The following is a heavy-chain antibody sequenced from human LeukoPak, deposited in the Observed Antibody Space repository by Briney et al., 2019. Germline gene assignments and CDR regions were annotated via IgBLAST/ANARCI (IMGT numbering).Heavy chain of an antibody. CDR3: AGTQMGYFFDY. D-gene: IGHD5-24*01. J-gene: IGHJ4*02. Sequence: SETLSLTCTVSGDSISTYFWSWIRQPPGKGLEWIGYISYSGSTNYKPSLKSRVTISVDTSKNQFSLKLSSVIAADTAVYYCAGTQMGYFFDYWGQGTLVTVSS. CDR2: ISYSGST. V-gene: IGHV4-59*01. CDR1: GDSISTYF.